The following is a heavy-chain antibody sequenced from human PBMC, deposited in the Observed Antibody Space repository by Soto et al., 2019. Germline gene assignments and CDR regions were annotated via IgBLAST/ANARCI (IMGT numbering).Heavy chain of an antibody. CDR2: ISNRGGDE. CDR1: GFTFSSYA. D-gene: IGHD6-6*01. V-gene: IGHV3-30*03. Sequence: QVQLVESGGGVVQPGTSLRLSCAASGFTFSSYAMHWARQAPGKGLEWVTVISNRGGDEYYAESVRGRFTISRDDSKNTLYLQMDSLRVEDTAVYYCARGTIVARQHLDYWGQGTLVTVSS. J-gene: IGHJ4*02. CDR3: ARGTIVARQHLDY.